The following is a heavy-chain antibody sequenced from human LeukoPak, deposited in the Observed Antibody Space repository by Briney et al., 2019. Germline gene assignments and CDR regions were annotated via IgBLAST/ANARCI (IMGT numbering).Heavy chain of an antibody. CDR3: ATERITMIVVGPRQGWFDP. V-gene: IGHV3-23*01. Sequence: GGSLRLSCAASGFTFSSYAMSWVRQAPGKGLEWVSAISGSGGSTFYADSVKGRFTISRDNSKNTLYLQMNSLRAEDTAVYYCATERITMIVVGPRQGWFDPWGQGTLVTVSS. CDR2: ISGSGGST. J-gene: IGHJ5*02. CDR1: GFTFSSYA. D-gene: IGHD3-22*01.